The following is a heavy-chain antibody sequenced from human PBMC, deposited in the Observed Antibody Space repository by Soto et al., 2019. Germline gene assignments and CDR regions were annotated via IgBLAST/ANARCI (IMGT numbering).Heavy chain of an antibody. Sequence: QVQLVESGGGVVQPGRSLRLSCAASGFTFSSCGMHWVRQAPGKGLEWVAVIWYDGSNKYYADSVKGRFTISRDNSKNTLYLQMNSLRAEDTAVYYCARDALGSWEGAFDIWGQGTMVTVSS. CDR2: IWYDGSNK. V-gene: IGHV3-33*01. J-gene: IGHJ3*02. CDR1: GFTFSSCG. D-gene: IGHD1-26*01. CDR3: ARDALGSWEGAFDI.